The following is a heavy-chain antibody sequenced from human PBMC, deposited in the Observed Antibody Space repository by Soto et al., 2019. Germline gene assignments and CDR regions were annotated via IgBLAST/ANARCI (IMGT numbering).Heavy chain of an antibody. Sequence: QVQLVQSGAEVKKAGSSVKVSCKASGDTLSTNAISWVRQAPGQGLEWIGAIIPMFGSPKYAQKFRGRVTITADNPTSTIYMEMISLTSADTAVYYCARGGFVAGLYNAMDAWGQGTTVAVSS. J-gene: IGHJ6*02. D-gene: IGHD6-19*01. CDR1: GDTLSTNA. V-gene: IGHV1-69*06. CDR3: ARGGFVAGLYNAMDA. CDR2: IIPMFGSP.